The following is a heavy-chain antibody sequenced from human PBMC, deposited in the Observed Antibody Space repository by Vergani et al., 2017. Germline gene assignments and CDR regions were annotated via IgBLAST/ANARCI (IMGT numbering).Heavy chain of an antibody. CDR1: GGTFSSYA. CDR3: ARFGSVWGNDSSGINET. J-gene: IGHJ6*02. D-gene: IGHD3-22*01. CDR2: IIPIFGTA. Sequence: QVQLVQSGAEVKKPGSSVKVSCKASGGTFSSYAISWVRQAPGQGLEWMGGIIPIFGTANYAQKFQGRVTITADESTSTAYMELSSLRSEDTAVSYCARFGSVWGNDSSGINETWGQGSTVTVSS. V-gene: IGHV1-69*01.